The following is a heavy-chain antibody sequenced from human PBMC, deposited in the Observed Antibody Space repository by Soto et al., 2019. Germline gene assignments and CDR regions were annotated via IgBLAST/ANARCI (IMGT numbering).Heavy chain of an antibody. V-gene: IGHV4-34*01. Sequence: SETLSLTCAVYGGSFSGYYWSWIRQPPGKGLEWIGEINHSGSTNYNPSLKSRVTISVDTSKNQFSLKLSSVTAADTAVYYCARSPTYYGQNGYFDLWGRGTLVTVS. D-gene: IGHD3-10*01. J-gene: IGHJ2*01. CDR2: INHSGST. CDR3: ARSPTYYGQNGYFDL. CDR1: GGSFSGYY.